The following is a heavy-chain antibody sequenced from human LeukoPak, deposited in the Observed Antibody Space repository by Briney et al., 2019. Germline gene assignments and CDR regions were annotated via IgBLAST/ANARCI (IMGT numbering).Heavy chain of an antibody. CDR2: ISSGDRT. CDR3: AKDAAASPYFHWFDN. D-gene: IGHD3-9*01. J-gene: IGHJ4*02. Sequence: GGSLRLLCAASGFTFSSYAMNCVRQAPGKGLEWGAGISSGDRTFHAQSVKGRFTISRDKSKDTLYLRMSSRRAEDPAVYYCAKDAAASPYFHWFDNWGQGTQVTASS. V-gene: IGHV3-23*01. CDR1: GFTFSSYA.